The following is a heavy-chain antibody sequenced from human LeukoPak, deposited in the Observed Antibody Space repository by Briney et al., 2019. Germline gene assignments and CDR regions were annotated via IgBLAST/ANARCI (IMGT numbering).Heavy chain of an antibody. V-gene: IGHV4-39*01. Sequence: PSETLSLTCTVSGVSISSSSYYWVWIRQPPGKGLEYIGSIYYSGRTYYNPSLKSRVTISVDTSKNQFSLQLSSVTAADRAIYYCARHLGGISWFDYGGQGSMVTVSS. CDR2: IYYSGRT. D-gene: IGHD6-13*01. J-gene: IGHJ4*02. CDR3: ARHLGGISWFDY. CDR1: GVSISSSSYY.